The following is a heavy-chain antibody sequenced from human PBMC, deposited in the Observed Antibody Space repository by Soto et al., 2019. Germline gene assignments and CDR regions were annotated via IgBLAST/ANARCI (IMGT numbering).Heavy chain of an antibody. V-gene: IGHV4-31*03. CDR3: ARGGYYFYYGMDV. CDR2: IYYSGTT. CDR1: GGSISSGGYY. J-gene: IGHJ6*02. Sequence: SETLSLTCTVSGGSISSGGYYWSWIRQHPGKGLEWIAYIYYSGTTYYNPSLKSRVTISVDTSKSQFSLKLSSVTAADTAVYYCARGGYYFYYGMDVWGQGTTVTVSS.